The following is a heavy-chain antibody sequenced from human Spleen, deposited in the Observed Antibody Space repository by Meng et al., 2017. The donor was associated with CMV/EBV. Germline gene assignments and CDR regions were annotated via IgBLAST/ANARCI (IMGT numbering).Heavy chain of an antibody. V-gene: IGHV1-46*01. Sequence: ASVKVSCKASAYTFTSYYMHWVRQAPGQGLEWMGGIIPIFGTANYAQKFQGRATMTTDTSTSTVYMELRSLRSDDTAVYYCARVGGYCSSTSCSFWRFDPWGQGTLVTVSS. CDR2: IIPIFGTA. CDR3: ARVGGYCSSTSCSFWRFDP. CDR1: AYTFTSYY. J-gene: IGHJ5*02. D-gene: IGHD2-2*03.